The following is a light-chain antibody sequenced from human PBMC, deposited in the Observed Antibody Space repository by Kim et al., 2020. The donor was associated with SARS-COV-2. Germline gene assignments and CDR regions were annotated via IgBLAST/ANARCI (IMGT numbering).Light chain of an antibody. CDR1: QSVTSD. V-gene: IGKV3-11*01. CDR2: DAS. J-gene: IGKJ5*01. CDR3: QQRHAWPVT. Sequence: LPPGERATLSCRASQSVTSDLAWYQQKSGQAPRLLIYDASNRATGVPARFSGSGSGTDFSLTISSLEPEDFAVYYCQQRHAWPVTFGQGTRLEIK.